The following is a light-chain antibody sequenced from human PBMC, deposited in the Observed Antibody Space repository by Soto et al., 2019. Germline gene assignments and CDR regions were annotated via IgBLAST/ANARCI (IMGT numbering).Light chain of an antibody. V-gene: IGLV2-8*01. J-gene: IGLJ3*02. Sequence: QSALTQPPSASGSPGQSVTISCTGTSSDVGGYNYVSWYQQLPGKAPKLVIYEVTERPSGVPDRFSGSKSGNTASLTVSGLQAEDEADYYCSSYAGSYWVFGGGTKVTVL. CDR1: SSDVGGYNY. CDR2: EVT. CDR3: SSYAGSYWV.